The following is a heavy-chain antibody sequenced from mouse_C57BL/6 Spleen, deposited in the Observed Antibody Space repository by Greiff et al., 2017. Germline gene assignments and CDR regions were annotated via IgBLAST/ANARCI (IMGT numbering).Heavy chain of an antibody. CDR3: ARGDWDVGYYAMDY. J-gene: IGHJ4*01. Sequence: VKQRTGQGLEWIGEIYPRSGNTYYNEKFKGKATLTADKSSSTAYMELRSLTSEDSAVYFCARGDWDVGYYAMDYWGQGTSVTVSS. V-gene: IGHV1-81*01. D-gene: IGHD4-1*01. CDR2: IYPRSGNT.